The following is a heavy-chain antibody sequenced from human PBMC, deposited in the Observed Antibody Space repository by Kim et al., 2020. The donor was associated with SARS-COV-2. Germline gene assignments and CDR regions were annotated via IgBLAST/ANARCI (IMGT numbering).Heavy chain of an antibody. V-gene: IGHV7-4-1*02. CDR2: NTGNT. Sequence: NTGNTTYAQGFTGRFVFSLDNSVSTAYLQISSLKAEDTAVYYCARTRSMDFWGQGTTVTVSS. CDR3: ARTRSMDF. J-gene: IGHJ6*02.